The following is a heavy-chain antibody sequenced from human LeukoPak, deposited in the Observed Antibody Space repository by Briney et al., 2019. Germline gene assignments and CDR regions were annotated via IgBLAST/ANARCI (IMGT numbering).Heavy chain of an antibody. J-gene: IGHJ4*02. CDR2: IKQVGSEK. D-gene: IGHD2-2*01. CDR1: GFTFSSYW. CDR3: ARGDDLVVPAANFEY. V-gene: IGHV3-7*01. Sequence: GGSLRLSCAASGFTFSSYWMSWVRQAPGKGLEWVANIKQVGSEKYYVDSVKGRFTISRDNAKNSLYLQMNSLRAEDTAVYYCARGDDLVVPAANFEYWVQGTLVTVSS.